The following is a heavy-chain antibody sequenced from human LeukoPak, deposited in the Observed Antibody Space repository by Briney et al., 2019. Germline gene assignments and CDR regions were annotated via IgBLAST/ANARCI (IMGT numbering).Heavy chain of an antibody. Sequence: ASVKVSCKASGGTFSSYAISWVRQAPGQGLEWMGWMNPNSGNTGYAQNFQGRVTMTRNTSISTAYMELSSLRSEDTAVYYCARGPIVGATVANFDYWGQGTLVTVSS. CDR1: GGTFSSYA. CDR2: MNPNSGNT. CDR3: ARGPIVGATVANFDY. V-gene: IGHV1-8*02. J-gene: IGHJ4*02. D-gene: IGHD1-26*01.